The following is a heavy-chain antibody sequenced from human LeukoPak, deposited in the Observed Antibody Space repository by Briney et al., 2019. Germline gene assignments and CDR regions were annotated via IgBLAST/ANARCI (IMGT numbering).Heavy chain of an antibody. Sequence: VASVKVSCKASGGTFSSYAISWVRQAPGQGLEWMGGIIPIFGTANYAQKFQGRDTITTDESTSTAYMELSSLRAEDTAVYFCARLNVPAAQYYYHYMDLWGKGTTVTVSS. CDR1: GGTFSSYA. D-gene: IGHD2-2*01. CDR3: ARLNVPAAQYYYHYMDL. CDR2: IIPIFGTA. V-gene: IGHV1-69*05. J-gene: IGHJ6*03.